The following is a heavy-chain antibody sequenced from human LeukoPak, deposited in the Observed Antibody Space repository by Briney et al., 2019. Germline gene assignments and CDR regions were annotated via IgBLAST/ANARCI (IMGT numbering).Heavy chain of an antibody. CDR1: GGPISSYY. D-gene: IGHD3-10*01. CDR3: ARARGVRRYDAFDI. CDR2: IYYSGST. V-gene: IGHV4-59*01. J-gene: IGHJ3*02. Sequence: SETLSLTCTVSGGPISSYYWSWIRQPPGKGLEWIGYIYYSGSTNYNPSLRSRVTISVDTSKNQFSLKLSSVTAADTAVYYCARARGVRRYDAFDIWGQGTMVTVSS.